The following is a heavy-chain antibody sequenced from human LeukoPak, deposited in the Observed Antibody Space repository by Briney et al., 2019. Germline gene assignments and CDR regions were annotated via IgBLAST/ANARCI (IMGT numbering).Heavy chain of an antibody. Sequence: SETLSLTCTVSGGSISSSSYYWGWIRQPPGKGLEWIGSIYYSGSTYYNPSLKSRVTISVDTSKNQFSLKLSSVTAADTAVYYCATGSGWDFDYWGQGTLVTVSS. CDR2: IYYSGST. CDR1: GGSISSSSYY. J-gene: IGHJ4*02. D-gene: IGHD6-19*01. CDR3: ATGSGWDFDY. V-gene: IGHV4-39*07.